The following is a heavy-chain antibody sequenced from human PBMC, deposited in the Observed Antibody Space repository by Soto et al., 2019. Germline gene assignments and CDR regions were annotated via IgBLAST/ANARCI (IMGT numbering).Heavy chain of an antibody. Sequence: EEQLLESGGALVVPGGSLRLSCAASGFAFSNYAMTWVRQAPGKGLEWVSSMRGNGDRTYYAESVKGRFTISRDNSKSTLFLQMNSLRADDTAVYFCARAEVTAVFGFWGQGTLVTVSS. CDR2: MRGNGDRT. CDR3: ARAEVTAVFGF. D-gene: IGHD2-21*02. V-gene: IGHV3-23*01. J-gene: IGHJ4*02. CDR1: GFAFSNYA.